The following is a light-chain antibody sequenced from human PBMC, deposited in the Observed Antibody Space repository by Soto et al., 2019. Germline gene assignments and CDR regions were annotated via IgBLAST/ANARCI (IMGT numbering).Light chain of an antibody. Sequence: QSVVTQPPSVSGAPGQRVTISCTGSSSNIGAYYDVHWYQQVPGTAPKLLIFSNTNRPSGVPDRFSGSKSGTSASLAITGLQAEDEADYFCQSYDTSLIDYVFGTGTRVT. CDR2: SNT. J-gene: IGLJ1*01. CDR3: QSYDTSLIDYV. V-gene: IGLV1-40*01. CDR1: SSNIGAYYD.